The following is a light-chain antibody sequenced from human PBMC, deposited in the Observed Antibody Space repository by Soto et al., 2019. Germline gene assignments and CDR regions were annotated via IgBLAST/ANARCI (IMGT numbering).Light chain of an antibody. CDR2: GTS. Sequence: IQMTQSPSSLSSSLVDRVTITCRASQGIGNDLGWYQQKPGKAPQRLIFGTSNLQSGVPSRFSGSGSGTEFTLTISSLQPDDFAGYYCQQYNSYSGTFGQGTKVDIK. CDR3: QQYNSYSGT. CDR1: QGIGND. J-gene: IGKJ1*01. V-gene: IGKV1-17*01.